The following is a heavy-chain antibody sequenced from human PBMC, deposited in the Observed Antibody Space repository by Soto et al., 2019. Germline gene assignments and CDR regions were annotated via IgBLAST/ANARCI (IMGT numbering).Heavy chain of an antibody. Sequence: PSQTLSLTCSVSGGSLNSYYWSWIRQSPGKRLEWIGYISHSGATNYNPSLKSRLTISLNTAKNQFSLKLSSVTAADTAVYYRARGTRATQYYFYFHGMDVWGKGTTGIFSS. CDR3: ARGTRATQYYFYFHGMDV. CDR1: GGSLNSYY. J-gene: IGHJ6*04. CDR2: ISHSGAT. V-gene: IGHV4-59*01. D-gene: IGHD3-10*01.